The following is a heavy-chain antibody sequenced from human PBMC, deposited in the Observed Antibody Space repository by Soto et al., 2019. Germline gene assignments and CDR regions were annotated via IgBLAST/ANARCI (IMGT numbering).Heavy chain of an antibody. CDR2: ISTYNGNT. J-gene: IGHJ5*02. V-gene: IGHV1-18*04. CDR3: ARDLGNWFAP. Sequence: GASVKVSCKASGYTFTSHVINWVRQAPGQGLEWMGWISTYNGNTHYAQNLQGRVSMTTDTSTTTAYMELRSLRSDDTAVYFCARDLGNWFAPWGQGTLVTVSS. CDR1: GYTFTSHV.